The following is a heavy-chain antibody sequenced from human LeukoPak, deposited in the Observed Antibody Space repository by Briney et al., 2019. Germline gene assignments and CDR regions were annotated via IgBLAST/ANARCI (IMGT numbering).Heavy chain of an antibody. CDR2: IRYDGSNK. Sequence: GGSLRLSCAASGFTFSSYGMHWVRQAPGKGLEWVAFIRYDGSNKYYADSVKGRFTISRDNSKNTLYLQMNSLRAEDTAVYYCARSPITIFGVVIGYYFDYWGQGTLVTVSS. CDR1: GFTFSSYG. J-gene: IGHJ4*02. CDR3: ARSPITIFGVVIGYYFDY. V-gene: IGHV3-30*02. D-gene: IGHD3-3*01.